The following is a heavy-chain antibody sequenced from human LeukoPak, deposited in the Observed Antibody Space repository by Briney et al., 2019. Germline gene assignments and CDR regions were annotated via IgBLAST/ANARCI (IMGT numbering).Heavy chain of an antibody. CDR2: IIPIFGTA. CDR1: GGTFSSYA. CDR3: ARAGDIVATTPFDY. Sequence: ASVEVSCKASGGTFSSYAISWVRQAPGQGLEWMGGIIPIFGTANYAQKFQGRVTITADESTSTAYMELSSLRSEDTAVYYCARAGDIVATTPFDYWGQGTLVTVSS. V-gene: IGHV1-69*13. J-gene: IGHJ4*02. D-gene: IGHD5-12*01.